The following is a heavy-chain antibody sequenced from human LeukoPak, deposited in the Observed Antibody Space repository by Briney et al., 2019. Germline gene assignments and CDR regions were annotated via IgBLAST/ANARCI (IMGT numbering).Heavy chain of an antibody. CDR1: GFIFNIYA. V-gene: IGHV3-23*01. CDR2: ISGSGGST. J-gene: IGHJ4*02. Sequence: GGSLRLSCAASGFIFNIYAMNWVRQAPGKGLEWVSAISGSGGSTNYADSVKGRFTISRDNAKNSLYLQMNSLRAEDTAVYYCARSYGSGSYFDYWGQGTLVTVSS. D-gene: IGHD3-10*01. CDR3: ARSYGSGSYFDY.